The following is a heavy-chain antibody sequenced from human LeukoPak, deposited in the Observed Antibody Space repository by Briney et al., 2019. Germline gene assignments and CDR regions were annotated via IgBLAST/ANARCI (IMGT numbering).Heavy chain of an antibody. V-gene: IGHV4-39*01. CDR2: IYYSGST. CDR3: ARHISNYYDGPRNWFDP. Sequence: PSETLSLTCTVSGGSISSSSYYWGWIRQPPGKGLEWIVSIYYSGSTYYNPSLKSRITISVDTSKNQFSLTLSSVTAADTAVYYCARHISNYYDGPRNWFDPWGQGTLVTVSS. CDR1: GGSISSSSYY. D-gene: IGHD3-22*01. J-gene: IGHJ5*02.